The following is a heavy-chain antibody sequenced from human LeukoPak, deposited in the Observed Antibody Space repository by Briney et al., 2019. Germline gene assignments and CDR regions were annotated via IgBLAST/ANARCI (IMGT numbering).Heavy chain of an antibody. Sequence: SWIRQSPEKGLEWIGEINHSGGTNYKPSLKSRITISVDTSENQFSLKLSSVTAADTAVYYCARWGPGAFDIWGQGTMVTVSS. CDR3: ARWGPGAFDI. V-gene: IGHV4-34*01. CDR2: INHSGGT. J-gene: IGHJ3*02. D-gene: IGHD3-10*01.